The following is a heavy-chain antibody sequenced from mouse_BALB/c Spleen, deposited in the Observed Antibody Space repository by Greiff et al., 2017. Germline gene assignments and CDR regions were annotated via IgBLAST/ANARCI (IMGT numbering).Heavy chain of an antibody. CDR1: GFTFSSYA. J-gene: IGHJ4*01. V-gene: IGHV5-9-4*01. D-gene: IGHD4-1*01. CDR2: ISSGGSYT. Sequence: EVKLMESGGGLVKPGGSLKLSCAASGFTFSSYAMSWVRQSPEKRLEWVAEISSGGSYTYYPDTVTGRFTISRDNAKNTLYLEMSSLRSEDTAMYYCATNRYAMDYWGQGTSVTVSS. CDR3: ATNRYAMDY.